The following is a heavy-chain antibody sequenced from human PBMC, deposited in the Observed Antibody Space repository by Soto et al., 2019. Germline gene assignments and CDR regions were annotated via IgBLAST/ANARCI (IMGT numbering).Heavy chain of an antibody. CDR1: GFTFSYYW. Sequence: EVQLVESGGGLVQPGGSLRLSCAASGFTFSYYWMSWVRQAPGKGLEWVANIKQDGSEKYYVDSVKGRFTISRDNAKNSLYLQMNRLRAEDTAVYDCARDRITYLSIDYYYMDVWGQGTTVTVSS. J-gene: IGHJ6*03. V-gene: IGHV3-7*01. CDR3: ARDRITYLSIDYYYMDV. CDR2: IKQDGSEK. D-gene: IGHD3-16*01.